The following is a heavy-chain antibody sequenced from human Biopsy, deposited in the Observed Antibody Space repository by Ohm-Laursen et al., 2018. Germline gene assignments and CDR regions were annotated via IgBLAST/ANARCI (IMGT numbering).Heavy chain of an antibody. CDR1: GGMFNSYT. CDR3: ARERDP. J-gene: IGHJ5*02. V-gene: IGHV1-2*02. Sequence: ASVKVSCKASGGMFNSYTINWLRQAPGQGLEWMGWIDTINGGTRSAQKFQGRVTMTRDTSISTAYMELSRLTSDDTAVYYCARERDPWGQGTLVTVSS. CDR2: IDTINGGT.